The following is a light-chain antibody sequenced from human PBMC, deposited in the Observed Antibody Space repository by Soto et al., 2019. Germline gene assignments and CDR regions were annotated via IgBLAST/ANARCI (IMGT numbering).Light chain of an antibody. CDR2: EVS. CDR3: SSYSISTAYL. CDR1: SSDVGRYDY. V-gene: IGLV2-14*01. Sequence: QSALTQPASVSGSPGQSITISCTGTSSDVGRYDYVSWYQLHPGKAPELMVFEVSNRPSGVSYRFSGSKSGNTASLTISGLQADDEADYFCSSYSISTAYLFGTGTKVTVL. J-gene: IGLJ1*01.